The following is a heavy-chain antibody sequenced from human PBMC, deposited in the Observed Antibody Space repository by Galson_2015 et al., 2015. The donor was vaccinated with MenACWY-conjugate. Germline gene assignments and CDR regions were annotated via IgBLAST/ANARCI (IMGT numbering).Heavy chain of an antibody. V-gene: IGHV3-30*02. CDR1: GFTFSGYG. J-gene: IGHJ4*02. CDR2: IRSDGSNQ. CDR3: AKECGGGCSEDY. Sequence: SLRLSCAASGFTFSGYGMHWVRQAPGKGLEWVAFIRSDGSNQYYADSVKGRFTISRDNAKNTLYVQMSSLRPEDTAVYYCAKECGGGCSEDYWGQGTLVTVSS. D-gene: IGHD2-21*02.